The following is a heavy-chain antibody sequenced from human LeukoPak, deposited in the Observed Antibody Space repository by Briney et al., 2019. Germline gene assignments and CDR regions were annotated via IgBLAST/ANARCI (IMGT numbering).Heavy chain of an antibody. CDR3: ARGTGTTAYFDY. V-gene: IGHV3-11*06. J-gene: IGHJ4*02. D-gene: IGHD1-1*01. CDR2: ISSSSSYT. Sequence: PGGSLRLSCAASGFTFSDFYMSWIRQAPGKGLECVSYISSSSSYTKYADSVKGRFTISRDNAKSSLYLQVNSLRAEDTAVYYCARGTGTTAYFDYWGQGTLVTVSS. CDR1: GFTFSDFY.